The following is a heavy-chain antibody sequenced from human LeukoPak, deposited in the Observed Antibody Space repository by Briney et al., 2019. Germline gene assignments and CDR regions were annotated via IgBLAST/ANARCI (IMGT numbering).Heavy chain of an antibody. CDR2: ISGSGGST. D-gene: IGHD1-26*01. J-gene: IGHJ3*02. Sequence: PGGSLRLSCAASGFTFSSYAMSWVRQAPGKGLEGVSAISGSGGSTYYADSVKGRFTISRDNSKNTLYLQMNSLRAEDTAVYYCAKAIWELLDAFDIWGQGTMVTVSS. CDR3: AKAIWELLDAFDI. V-gene: IGHV3-23*01. CDR1: GFTFSSYA.